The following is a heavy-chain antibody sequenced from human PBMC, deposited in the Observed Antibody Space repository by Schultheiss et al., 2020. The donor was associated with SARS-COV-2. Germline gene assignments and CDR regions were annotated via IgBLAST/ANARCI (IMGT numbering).Heavy chain of an antibody. D-gene: IGHD3-22*01. CDR1: GFTFSSYA. Sequence: GGSLRLSCAASGFTFSSYAMSWVRQAPGKGLEWVGFIRSKAYGGTTEYAASVKGRFTISRDDSKSIAYLQMNSLKTEDTAVYYCTRKYYYDLTTLFFDYWGQGTLVTVSS. CDR3: TRKYYYDLTTLFFDY. CDR2: IRSKAYGGTT. V-gene: IGHV3-49*04. J-gene: IGHJ4*02.